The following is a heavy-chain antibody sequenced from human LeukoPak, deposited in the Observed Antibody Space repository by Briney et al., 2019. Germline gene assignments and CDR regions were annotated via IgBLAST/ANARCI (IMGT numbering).Heavy chain of an antibody. V-gene: IGHV1-69*05. CDR2: IIPIFGTA. D-gene: IGHD4-17*01. J-gene: IGHJ4*02. Sequence: SVKVSCKASGGTFSSYAISWVRQAPGQGLEWMGRIIPIFGTANYAQKFQGRVTITTDESTSTAYMELSSLRSEDTAVYYCVRDMTTVTLLDYWGQGTLVTVSS. CDR1: GGTFSSYA. CDR3: VRDMTTVTLLDY.